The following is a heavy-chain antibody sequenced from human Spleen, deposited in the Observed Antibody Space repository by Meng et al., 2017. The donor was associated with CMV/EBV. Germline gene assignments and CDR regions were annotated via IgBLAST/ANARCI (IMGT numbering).Heavy chain of an antibody. Sequence: GESLKISCAASGFTFSNYGMSWVRQAPGKGLEWVSVIYSSASKTYYADSVKGRFTISRDDSKNTLYLQMNSLRGEDTAVYYCAKAVLATCSGVFCYHFDYWGQGTLVTVSS. CDR3: AKAVLATCSGVFCYHFDY. D-gene: IGHD2-15*01. J-gene: IGHJ4*02. V-gene: IGHV3-23*03. CDR1: GFTFSNYG. CDR2: IYSSASKT.